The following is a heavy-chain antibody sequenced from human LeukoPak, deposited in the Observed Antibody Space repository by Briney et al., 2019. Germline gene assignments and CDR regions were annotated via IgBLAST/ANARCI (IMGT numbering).Heavy chain of an antibody. CDR1: GFTFGNYA. CDR2: ISAGGGSA. J-gene: IGHJ4*02. V-gene: IGHV3-23*01. Sequence: GGSLRLSCEASGFTFGNYAVNWGRQAPGKGLEWVSSISAGGGSAYYADSVRGRFTVSRDPSKNTLYLQMNSLTVADAAVYYCAKSPTGTRYFADFWGQGTLVTVSS. CDR3: AKSPTGTRYFADF. D-gene: IGHD1-1*01.